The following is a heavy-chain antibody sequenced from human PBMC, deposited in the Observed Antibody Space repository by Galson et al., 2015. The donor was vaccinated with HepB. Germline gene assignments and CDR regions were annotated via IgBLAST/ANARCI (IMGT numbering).Heavy chain of an antibody. D-gene: IGHD5-12*01. CDR2: ISSSSSYI. V-gene: IGHV3-21*01. Sequence: SLRLSCAASGFTFSSYSMNWVRQAPGKGLEWVSSISSSSSYIYYADSVKGRFTISRDNAKNSLYLQMNSLRAEDTAVYYCAREEGAYGGYDGSLDYWGQGTLVTVSS. J-gene: IGHJ4*02. CDR3: AREEGAYGGYDGSLDY. CDR1: GFTFSSYS.